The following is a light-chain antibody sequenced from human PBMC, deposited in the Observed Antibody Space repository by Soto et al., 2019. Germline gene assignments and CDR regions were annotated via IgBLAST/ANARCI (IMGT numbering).Light chain of an antibody. V-gene: IGLV2-14*03. CDR3: SSHAAGSTHI. CDR1: SSDVGGYNE. J-gene: IGLJ2*01. CDR2: DVT. Sequence: QSVLTQPASVSGSPGQSTTISCTGTSSDVGGYNEVSWYQQRPGKVPKLMIYDVTNRPSGVSNRFSGSKSGNTASLTISGLQAEDEAYYYCSSHAAGSTHIFGGGTKLTVL.